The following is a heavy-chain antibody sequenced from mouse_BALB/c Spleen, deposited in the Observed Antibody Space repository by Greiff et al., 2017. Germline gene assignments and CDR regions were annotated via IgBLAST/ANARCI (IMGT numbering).Heavy chain of an antibody. CDR3: ARIYDYDEGFAY. J-gene: IGHJ3*01. D-gene: IGHD2-4*01. V-gene: IGHV3-8*02. Sequence: EVQLQQSGPSLVKPSQTLSLTCSVTGDSITSCYWNWIRKFPGNKLEYMGYISYSGSTYYNPSLKSRISITRDTSKNQYYLQLNSVTTEDTATYYCARIYDYDEGFAYGGQGTLVTVSA. CDR1: GDSITSCY. CDR2: ISYSGST.